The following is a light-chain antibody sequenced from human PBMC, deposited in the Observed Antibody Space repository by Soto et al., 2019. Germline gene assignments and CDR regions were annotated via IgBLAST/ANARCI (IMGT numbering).Light chain of an antibody. J-gene: IGKJ3*01. V-gene: IGKV1-5*01. CDR3: EQYNSYSA. Sequence: DIQMTQSPSTLSASVGDRVTITCRASQSISSWLAWYQQKPGKAPKLLIYDASSLESGVPSRFSGSGSGTEFTLTISRLQPDDVETYYCEQYNSYSAFGPGTKVDIK. CDR1: QSISSW. CDR2: DAS.